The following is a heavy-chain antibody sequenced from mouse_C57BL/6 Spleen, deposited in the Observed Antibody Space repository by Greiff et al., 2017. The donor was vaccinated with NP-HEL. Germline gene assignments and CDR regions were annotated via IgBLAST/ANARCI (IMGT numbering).Heavy chain of an antibody. CDR1: GYTFTDYY. D-gene: IGHD2-2*01. V-gene: IGHV1-26*01. CDR3: ATRGGLRYYAMDY. CDR2: INPNNGGT. Sequence: VQLQQSGPELVKPGASVKISCKASGYTFTDYYMNWVKQSHGKSLEWIGDINPNNGGTSYNQKFKGKATLTVDKSSSTAYMELRSLTSEDSAVYYCATRGGLRYYAMDYWGQGTSVTVSS. J-gene: IGHJ4*01.